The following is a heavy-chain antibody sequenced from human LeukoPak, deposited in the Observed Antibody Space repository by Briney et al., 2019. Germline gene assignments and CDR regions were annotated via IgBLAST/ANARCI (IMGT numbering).Heavy chain of an antibody. Sequence: GGTLRLSCAASGFTFSSYGMSWVRQAPGKGLEWVSAISDSGGSTYHADSVKGRFTISRDNSKNTVYLQMNSLRAEDTAVYYCAKDAAGSSWPYYFDYWGQGTLVTVSS. CDR3: AKDAAGSSWPYYFDY. D-gene: IGHD6-13*01. CDR2: ISDSGGST. J-gene: IGHJ4*02. CDR1: GFTFSSYG. V-gene: IGHV3-23*01.